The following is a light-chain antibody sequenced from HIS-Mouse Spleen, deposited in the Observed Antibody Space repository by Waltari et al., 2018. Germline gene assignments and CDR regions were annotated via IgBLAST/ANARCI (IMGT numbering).Light chain of an antibody. CDR3: QVWDSSSDHVV. CDR1: TIGSKS. V-gene: IGLV3-21*03. J-gene: IGLJ2*01. Sequence: SYVLTQPPSASVAPGKTARITWWGNTIGSKSVHWYQQKPGQAPVLVVYDDSDRPSGIPERFSGSNSGNTATLTISRVEAGDEADYYCQVWDSSSDHVVFGGGTKLTVL. CDR2: DDS.